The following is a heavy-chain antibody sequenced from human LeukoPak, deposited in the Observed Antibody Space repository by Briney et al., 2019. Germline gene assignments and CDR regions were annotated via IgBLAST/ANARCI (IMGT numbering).Heavy chain of an antibody. Sequence: SQTLSLTCAVSGGSIISGGYSWSWLRQPPGKGLQRFGYIYHTRTTYYNPSLKTRAPITIDRSKNHFYLTLSSVTAADTTTYYCARLSRYGDNWFDPWAQGTLVTVSS. CDR1: GGSIISGGYS. V-gene: IGHV4-30-2*01. CDR2: IYHTRTT. J-gene: IGHJ5*02. CDR3: ARLSRYGDNWFDP. D-gene: IGHD3-3*01.